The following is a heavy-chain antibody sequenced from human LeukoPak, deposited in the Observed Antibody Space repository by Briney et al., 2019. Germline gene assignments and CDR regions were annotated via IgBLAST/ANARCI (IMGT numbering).Heavy chain of an antibody. CDR2: IKQDGSEK. Sequence: GGSLRLSCAASGFTFSSYWMSWVRQAPGKGLEWVANIKQDGSEKYYVDSVKGRFTISRDNAKNSLYLQMNSLRAEDAAVYYCARLRRYNIVVITYFDYWGQGTLVTVSS. J-gene: IGHJ4*02. V-gene: IGHV3-7*01. D-gene: IGHD3-22*01. CDR1: GFTFSSYW. CDR3: ARLRRYNIVVITYFDY.